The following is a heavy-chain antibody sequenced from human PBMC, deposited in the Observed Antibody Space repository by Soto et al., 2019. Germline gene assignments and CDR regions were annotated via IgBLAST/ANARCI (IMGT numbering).Heavy chain of an antibody. CDR1: GFTFSSYA. Sequence: EVQLLESGGGLVQPGGSLRLSCAASGFTFSSYAMSWVRQAPGKGLEWVSAISGSGGSTYYADSVKGRFTISRDNSKNTLYLQLNSLRAEYTAVYFWAKDQIARGYSYGYDYWGQGTLVTVSS. CDR2: ISGSGGST. D-gene: IGHD5-18*01. CDR3: AKDQIARGYSYGYDY. V-gene: IGHV3-23*01. J-gene: IGHJ4*02.